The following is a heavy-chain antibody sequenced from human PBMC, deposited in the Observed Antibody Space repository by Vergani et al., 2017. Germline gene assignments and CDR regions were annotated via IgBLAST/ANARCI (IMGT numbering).Heavy chain of an antibody. CDR3: ARALGVAGTDY. CDR1: GGSFSGYY. Sequence: QVQLQQWGAGLLKPSETLSLTCAVYGGSFSGYYWSWIRQPPGKGLEWIGEINPSGSTNYNPSLKSRVTISVDTSKNQFSLKLSSVTAADTAVYYCARALGVAGTDYWGQGTLVTVSS. V-gene: IGHV4-34*01. CDR2: INPSGST. D-gene: IGHD6-19*01. J-gene: IGHJ4*02.